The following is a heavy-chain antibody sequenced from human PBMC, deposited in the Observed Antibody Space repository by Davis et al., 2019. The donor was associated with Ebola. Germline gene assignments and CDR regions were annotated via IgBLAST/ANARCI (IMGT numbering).Heavy chain of an antibody. CDR2: IYSDGTT. CDR1: GFTFSHSY. J-gene: IGHJ6*03. D-gene: IGHD3-10*01. Sequence: GESLKISCSVSGFTFSHSYMNWVRQAPGKGLEWVSVIYSDGTTYYADSVKGRFTISRDNSKNTLFLQMNSLRAEDTAVYFCASIYNYYYMDVWGKGTTVIVSS. CDR3: ASIYNYYYMDV. V-gene: IGHV3-53*01.